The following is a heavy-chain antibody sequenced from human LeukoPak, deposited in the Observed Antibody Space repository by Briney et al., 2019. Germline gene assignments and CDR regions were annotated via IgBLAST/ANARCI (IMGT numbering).Heavy chain of an antibody. D-gene: IGHD3-10*01. Sequence: SVKVSCKASGGTFSSYAISWVRQAPGQGLEWMGGIIPIFGTANYAQKFQGRVTITADESTSTAYMELSGLRSEDTAVYYCARDLDSFGELSPNNWGQGTLVTVSS. V-gene: IGHV1-69*13. CDR2: IIPIFGTA. CDR3: ARDLDSFGELSPNN. CDR1: GGTFSSYA. J-gene: IGHJ4*02.